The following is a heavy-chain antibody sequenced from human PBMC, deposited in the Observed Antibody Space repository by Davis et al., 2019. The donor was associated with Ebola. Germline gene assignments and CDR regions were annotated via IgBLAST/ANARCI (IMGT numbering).Heavy chain of an antibody. CDR3: ARGRPVTNNWFDS. V-gene: IGHV3-21*01. D-gene: IGHD4-11*01. CDR2: ISSSSSYI. CDR1: GFTFTSYS. Sequence: GGSLRLSCAASGFTFTSYSMNWVRQAPGKGLEWVSSISSSSSYIYYADSVKGRFTISRDNAKNSLYLQMNGLRAEDTAVYYCARGRPVTNNWFDSWGQGTLVTVSS. J-gene: IGHJ5*01.